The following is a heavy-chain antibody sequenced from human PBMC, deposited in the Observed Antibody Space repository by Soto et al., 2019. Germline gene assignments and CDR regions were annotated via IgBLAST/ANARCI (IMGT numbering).Heavy chain of an antibody. J-gene: IGHJ4*02. V-gene: IGHV1-69*02. Sequence: QVHLVQSGAEVKKPGSSVKVSCKASGGTFSPYTINWVRQAPGQGLEWMGRIIPFLGVTNHAQKFQDRVTITADKATSPGALEFRSLRSEDTAVYSWTRYWDSSVSTWEFGGHWAQGPLVTVSS. D-gene: IGHD2-8*02. CDR1: GGTFSPYT. CDR3: TRYWDSSVSTWEFGGH. CDR2: IIPFLGVT.